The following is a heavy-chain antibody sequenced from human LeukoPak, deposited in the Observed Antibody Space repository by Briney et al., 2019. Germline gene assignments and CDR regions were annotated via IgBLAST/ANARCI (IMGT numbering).Heavy chain of an antibody. D-gene: IGHD5-12*01. CDR1: GFTVSYYS. CDR2: ISFSNSTL. Sequence: GGSLRLSCAASGFTVSYYSMNWVRQAPGKGLEWVSYISFSNSTLYYADSVRGRFTISRDNAKNSLSLQMNSLRAEDTAVYYCAGGGATSFDYWGQGILVTVSS. CDR3: AGGGATSFDY. V-gene: IGHV3-48*04. J-gene: IGHJ4*02.